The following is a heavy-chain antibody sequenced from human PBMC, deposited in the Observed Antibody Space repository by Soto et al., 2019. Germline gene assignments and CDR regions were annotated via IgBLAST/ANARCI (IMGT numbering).Heavy chain of an antibody. CDR1: GYTSTDYY. CDR3: ARGREWGATTYFDY. D-gene: IGHD5-12*01. J-gene: IGHJ4*02. Sequence: ASVKGSCKAPGYTSTDYYMHWVRQAPGQGREWMGWINPNSGGTNYAQKFPGWVTKTRDTSISTAYMELSRLKSDDTAIYYCARGREWGATTYFDYWGEGDLVTGPS. CDR2: INPNSGGT. V-gene: IGHV1-2*04.